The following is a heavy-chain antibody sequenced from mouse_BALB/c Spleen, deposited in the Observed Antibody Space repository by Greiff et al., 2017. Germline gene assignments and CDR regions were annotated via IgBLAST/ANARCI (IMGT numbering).Heavy chain of an antibody. D-gene: IGHD1-1*01. Sequence: EVKVVESGPSLVKPSQTLSLTCSVTGDSITSGYWNWIRKFPGNKLEYMGYISYSGSTYYNPSLKSRISITRDTSKNQYYLQLNSVTTEDTATYYCASPHYYGSSYWYFDVWGAGTTVTVSS. CDR2: ISYSGST. CDR3: ASPHYYGSSYWYFDV. CDR1: GDSITSGY. J-gene: IGHJ1*01. V-gene: IGHV3-8*02.